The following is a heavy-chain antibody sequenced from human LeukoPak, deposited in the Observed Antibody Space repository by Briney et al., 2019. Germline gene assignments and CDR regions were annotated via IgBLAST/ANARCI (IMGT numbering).Heavy chain of an antibody. D-gene: IGHD5-18*01. CDR1: EYTFTSYD. Sequence: ASVKVSCKASEYTFTSYDINWVRQATGQGLEWMGWMNPNSGNTGYAQKFQGRVTITRNTSISTAYMELSSLRSEDAAVYYCARGPDTAMGFDYWGQGTLVTVSS. J-gene: IGHJ4*02. CDR2: MNPNSGNT. V-gene: IGHV1-8*03. CDR3: ARGPDTAMGFDY.